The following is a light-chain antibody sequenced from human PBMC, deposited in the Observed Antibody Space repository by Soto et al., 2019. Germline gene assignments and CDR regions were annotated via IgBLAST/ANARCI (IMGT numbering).Light chain of an antibody. Sequence: DIQMTQSPSTLSASVGERVTITCRASQSISTWLAWYQQKPGKAPKLLIYDASSLESGVPSRFSGSGPGTEFTLSISSLQPDDFATYYCQQYNSYPGTFGQGTKLEIK. CDR1: QSISTW. CDR2: DAS. CDR3: QQYNSYPGT. J-gene: IGKJ2*01. V-gene: IGKV1-5*01.